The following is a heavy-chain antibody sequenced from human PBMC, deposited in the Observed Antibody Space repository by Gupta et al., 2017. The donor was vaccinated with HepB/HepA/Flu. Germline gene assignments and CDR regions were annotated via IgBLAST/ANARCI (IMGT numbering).Heavy chain of an antibody. CDR2: ISSSSSYI. CDR1: GFTFSSYS. J-gene: IGHJ3*02. D-gene: IGHD2-2*01. Sequence: EVQLVESGGGLVKPGGSLRLSCAASGFTFSSYSMNWVRQAPGKGLEWVSSISSSSSYIYYADSVKGRFTISRDNAKNSLYLQMNSLRAEDTAVYYCARDLRGYCSSTSCYEYAFDIWGQGTMVTVSS. CDR3: ARDLRGYCSSTSCYEYAFDI. V-gene: IGHV3-21*01.